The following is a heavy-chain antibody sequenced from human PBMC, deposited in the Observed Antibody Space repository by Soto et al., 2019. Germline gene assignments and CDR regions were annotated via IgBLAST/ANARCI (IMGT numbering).Heavy chain of an antibody. CDR3: ARVHDDATVTTFDY. Sequence: SETLSLTCTVSGGSISSGDYYWSWIRQPPGKGLEWIGYIYYSGSTYYNPSLKSRVTISVDTSKNQFSLKLSSVTAADTAVYYCARVHDDATVTTFDYWGQGTLVTVSS. CDR2: IYYSGST. D-gene: IGHD4-17*01. CDR1: GGSISSGDYY. V-gene: IGHV4-30-4*01. J-gene: IGHJ4*02.